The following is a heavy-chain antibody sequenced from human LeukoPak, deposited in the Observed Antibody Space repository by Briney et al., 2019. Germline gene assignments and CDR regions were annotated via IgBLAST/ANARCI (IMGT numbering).Heavy chain of an antibody. V-gene: IGHV3-48*03. CDR2: INSSGSTI. D-gene: IGHD3-22*01. CDR1: GFTFSSYE. J-gene: IGHJ4*02. CDR3: ARDDYDSRGSY. Sequence: GGSLRLSCAASGFTFSSYEMNWVRQAPGKGLEGVSYINSSGSTIYYADSVKGRFTISRDNAKNSLYLQMNSLRAEDTAVYYCARDDYDSRGSYWGQGTLVTVSS.